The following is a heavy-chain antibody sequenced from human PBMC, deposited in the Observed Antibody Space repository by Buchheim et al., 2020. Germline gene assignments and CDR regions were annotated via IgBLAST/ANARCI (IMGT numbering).Heavy chain of an antibody. D-gene: IGHD3-10*01. CDR1: GFTFSSYA. CDR2: ISYDGSNK. J-gene: IGHJ4*02. V-gene: IGHV3-30-3*01. Sequence: QVQLVESGGGVVQPGRSLRLSCAASGFTFSSYAMHWVRQAPGKGLEWVAVISYDGSNKYYADSVKGRFTISSDNSKNTLYLQMNSLRAEDTAVYYCARVAGFGELLVDYWGQGTL. CDR3: ARVAGFGELLVDY.